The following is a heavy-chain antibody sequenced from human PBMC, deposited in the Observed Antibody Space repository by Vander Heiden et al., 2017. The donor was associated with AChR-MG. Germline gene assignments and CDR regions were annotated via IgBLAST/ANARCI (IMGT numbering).Heavy chain of an antibody. V-gene: IGHV3-73*01. CDR3: TRDYYDSGSWIFDY. J-gene: IGHJ4*02. Sequence: EVQLVESGGGLVQPGGSLTLPCAASGFTFSGSAMHWVSQASGKGLEWVGRIRSKADNYATAYAASLKGRFTISRDDSKNTAYLQMNSLKTEDTAVYYCTRDYYDSGSWIFDYWGQGTLVTVSS. CDR1: GFTFSGSA. CDR2: IRSKADNYAT. D-gene: IGHD3-10*01.